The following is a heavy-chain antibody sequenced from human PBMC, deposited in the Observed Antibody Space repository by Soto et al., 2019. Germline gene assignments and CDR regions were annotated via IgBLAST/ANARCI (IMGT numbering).Heavy chain of an antibody. Sequence: SGPTLVNPTQTLTLTCTFSGFSLNTGGVGVAWIRQSPGKALEWLAVIYWDDDKRYSPSLKSRLTISKDTSKNQVVLTMTNMELVDTATYYCAHTPFFGDKLDYWGQGALVTVSS. V-gene: IGHV2-5*02. D-gene: IGHD2-21*01. J-gene: IGHJ4*02. CDR3: AHTPFFGDKLDY. CDR2: IYWDDDK. CDR1: GFSLNTGGVG.